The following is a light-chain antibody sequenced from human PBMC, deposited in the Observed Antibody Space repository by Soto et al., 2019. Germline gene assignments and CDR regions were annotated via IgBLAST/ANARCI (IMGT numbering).Light chain of an antibody. Sequence: DIPMTQSPSALSASVGDRVTITCRAGQRSSSWLAWYQQKPGKAPRLLISDASYLERGVPSMFSGSGSGTEFTLTISDLQPDDLATYYCQQYNNFWTFGPGTKVEI. CDR1: QRSSSW. CDR3: QQYNNFWT. CDR2: DAS. V-gene: IGKV1-5*01. J-gene: IGKJ1*01.